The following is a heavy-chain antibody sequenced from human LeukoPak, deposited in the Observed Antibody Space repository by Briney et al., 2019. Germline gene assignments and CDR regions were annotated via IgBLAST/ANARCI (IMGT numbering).Heavy chain of an antibody. Sequence: ASVKVSCKASGYTFTSYDINWVRQAPGQGLEWLGWINPKSGGTNYAQKFQGRVTMTRDTSISTAYMELSRLRSDDTAVYYCARVEDCSSTSCQYYYYMDVWGKGTTVTVSS. CDR2: INPKSGGT. CDR1: GYTFTSYD. D-gene: IGHD2-2*01. CDR3: ARVEDCSSTSCQYYYYMDV. J-gene: IGHJ6*03. V-gene: IGHV1-2*02.